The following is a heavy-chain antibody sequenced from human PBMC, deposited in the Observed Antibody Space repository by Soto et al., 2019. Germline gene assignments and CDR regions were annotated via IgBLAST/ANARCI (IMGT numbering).Heavy chain of an antibody. CDR1: GFTFSSYS. V-gene: IGHV3-21*01. CDR3: ARDRGYCSGGSCYSDY. D-gene: IGHD2-15*01. CDR2: ISSSSSYI. J-gene: IGHJ4*02. Sequence: EVQLVESGGGLVKPGGSLRLSCAASGFTFSSYSMNWVRQAPGKGLEWVSSISSSSSYIYYADSVKGRFTISRDNAKNSLYLQMNSLRAEDTAVDYCARDRGYCSGGSCYSDYWGQGTLVTVSS.